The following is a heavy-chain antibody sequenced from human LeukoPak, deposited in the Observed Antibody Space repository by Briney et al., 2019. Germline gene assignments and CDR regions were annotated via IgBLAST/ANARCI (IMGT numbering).Heavy chain of an antibody. CDR1: GGSISSSSYY. Sequence: PSETLSLTCTVSGGSISSSSYYWGWIRQPPGKGLEWIGSIYYSGSTYYNPSLKSRVTISVDTSKNQFSLKLSSVTAADTAVYYCARPLYYYDSSGYSHWGQGTLVTVSS. CDR3: ARPLYYYDSSGYSH. D-gene: IGHD3-22*01. CDR2: IYYSGST. J-gene: IGHJ4*02. V-gene: IGHV4-39*07.